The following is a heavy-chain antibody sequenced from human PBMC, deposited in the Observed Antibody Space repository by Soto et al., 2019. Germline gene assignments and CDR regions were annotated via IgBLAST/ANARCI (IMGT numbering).Heavy chain of an antibody. V-gene: IGHV1-3*01. D-gene: IGHD6-19*01. CDR1: GYTFTSYA. CDR2: INAGNGNT. CDR3: ARVLEQWLNRFCLSY. J-gene: IGHJ4*02. Sequence: ASVKVSCKASGYTFTSYAMHWVRQAPGQRLEWMGWINAGNGNTKYSQKFQGRVTITRDTSASTAYMELSSLRSEDTAVYYCARVLEQWLNRFCLSYWGQGTLVTVSS.